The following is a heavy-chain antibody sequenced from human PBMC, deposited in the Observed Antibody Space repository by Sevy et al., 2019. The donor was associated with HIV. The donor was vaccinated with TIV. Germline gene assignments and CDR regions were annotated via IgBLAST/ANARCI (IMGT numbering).Heavy chain of an antibody. J-gene: IGHJ4*02. Sequence: SETLSLTCTVSGGSITSLYWNWIRQPPGKGLEWIANIYYNGHINYNPSLKSRVTLSLDTSKNQFSLGLRAVTAAGTAMYYCAGENAWGRGYSWGQGTLVTVSS. CDR3: AGENAWGRGYS. CDR2: IYYNGHI. CDR1: GGSITSLY. D-gene: IGHD1-26*01. V-gene: IGHV4-59*11.